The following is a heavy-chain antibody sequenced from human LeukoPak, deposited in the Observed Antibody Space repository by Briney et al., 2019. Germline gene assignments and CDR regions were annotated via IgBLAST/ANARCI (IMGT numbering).Heavy chain of an antibody. Sequence: SETLSLTCAVYGGSFSGYYWSWIRQPPGEGLEWIGEINHSGSTNYNPSLKSRVTISVDTSKNQFSLKLSSVTAADTAVYYCARVHSGYDLEDHDAFDIWGQGTMVTVSS. CDR1: GGSFSGYY. CDR3: ARVHSGYDLEDHDAFDI. J-gene: IGHJ3*02. CDR2: INHSGST. V-gene: IGHV4-34*01. D-gene: IGHD5-12*01.